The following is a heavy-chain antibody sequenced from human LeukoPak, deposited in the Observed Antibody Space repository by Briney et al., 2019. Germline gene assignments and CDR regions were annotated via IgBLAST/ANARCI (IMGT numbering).Heavy chain of an antibody. CDR3: ARVRVIAAAGTVY. CDR1: GGSISSSSYY. J-gene: IGHJ4*02. Sequence: SETLSLTCTVSGGSISSSSYYWGWIRQPPGKGVEWIGSIYYSGSTYYNPSLKSRVTISVDTSKNQFSLKLSSVTAADTAVYYCARVRVIAAAGTVYWGQGTLVTVSS. V-gene: IGHV4-39*07. CDR2: IYYSGST. D-gene: IGHD6-13*01.